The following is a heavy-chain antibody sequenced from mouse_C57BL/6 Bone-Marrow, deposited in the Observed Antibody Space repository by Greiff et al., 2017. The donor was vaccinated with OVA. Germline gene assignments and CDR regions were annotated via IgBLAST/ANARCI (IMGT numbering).Heavy chain of an antibody. J-gene: IGHJ4*01. CDR2: INPSTGGT. CDR3: AINYYAMDD. Sequence: EVQLQQSGPELVKPGASVKISCKASGYSFTGYYMNWVKQRPGKSLEWIGEINPSTGGTTSNQKFKAKATLTVDKSSSTTYMPLKSLASDDSAVYYGAINYYAMDDWGQGTSVTVST. V-gene: IGHV1-42*01. CDR1: GYSFTGYY.